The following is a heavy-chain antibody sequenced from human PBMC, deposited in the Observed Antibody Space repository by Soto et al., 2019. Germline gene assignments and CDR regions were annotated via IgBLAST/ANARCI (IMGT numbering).Heavy chain of an antibody. CDR1: GFSLSTDRVG. CDR3: AHAYGGRSLY. Sequence: QITLKESGPTLVKPRQTLTLTCTFSGFSLSTDRVGVGWIRQPPGKALDWLAVIYWDDSKTYSPSLKSRLTITKDTSKNQVVLTMTNMDPVDTATYYCAHAYGGRSLYWGQGTLVTVSS. J-gene: IGHJ4*02. V-gene: IGHV2-5*02. CDR2: IYWDDSK. D-gene: IGHD1-26*01.